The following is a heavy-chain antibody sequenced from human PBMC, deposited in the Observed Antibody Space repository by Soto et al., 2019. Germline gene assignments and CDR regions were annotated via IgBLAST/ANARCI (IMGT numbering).Heavy chain of an antibody. CDR3: AKDFFSTPLYSSWSFDY. Sequence: PGGSLRLSCAASGFTFSSYGMHWVRQAPGKGLEWVAVISYDGSNKYYVDSVKGRFTISRDNSKNTLYLQMNSLRAEDTAVYYCAKDFFSTPLYSSWSFDYWGQGTLVTVSS. J-gene: IGHJ4*02. CDR2: ISYDGSNK. D-gene: IGHD6-13*01. CDR1: GFTFSSYG. V-gene: IGHV3-30*18.